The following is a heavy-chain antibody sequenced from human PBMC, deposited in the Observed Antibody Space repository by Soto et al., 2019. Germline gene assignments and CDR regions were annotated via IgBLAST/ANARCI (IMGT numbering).Heavy chain of an antibody. D-gene: IGHD2-21*02. CDR1: GGTFSSYA. J-gene: IGHJ5*02. CDR3: ARARGIVVVTANDWFDP. Sequence: GASVKVSCKASGGTFSSYAISWVRQAPGQGLEWMGGIIPIFGTANYAQKFQGRVTITADESTSTAYMELSSLRSEDTAVYYCARARGIVVVTANDWFDPWGQGTLVTVCS. CDR2: IIPIFGTA. V-gene: IGHV1-69*13.